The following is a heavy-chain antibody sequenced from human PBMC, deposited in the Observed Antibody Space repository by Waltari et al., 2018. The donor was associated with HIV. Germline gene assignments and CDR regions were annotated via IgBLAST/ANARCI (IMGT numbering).Heavy chain of an antibody. J-gene: IGHJ2*01. CDR3: VRQPLRHDL. CDR2: ISYDAREK. Sequence: EVKLVESGGGAVQTGGSLRLSCEGSGFTFSSHDVDWVRQTPGNGLEWVAQISYDAREKFHGDSVRGRFVVSIDNARNSIFLQMNNLRDDDTGVYFCVRQPLRHDL. V-gene: IGHV3-7*01. CDR1: GFTFSSHD.